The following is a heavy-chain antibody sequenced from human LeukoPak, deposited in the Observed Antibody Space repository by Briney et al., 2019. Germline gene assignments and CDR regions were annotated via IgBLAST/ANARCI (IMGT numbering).Heavy chain of an antibody. CDR1: GFTFSGSA. CDR3: TRLTAMVNGTDC. J-gene: IGHJ4*02. CDR2: IRSKANSYAT. Sequence: GGSLRLSCAASGFTFSGSAMHWVRQASGKGLEWVGRIRSKANSYATAYAASVKGRFTISRDDSKNTAYLQMNSLKTEDTAVYYCTRLTAMVNGTDCWGQGTLVTVSS. V-gene: IGHV3-73*01. D-gene: IGHD5-18*01.